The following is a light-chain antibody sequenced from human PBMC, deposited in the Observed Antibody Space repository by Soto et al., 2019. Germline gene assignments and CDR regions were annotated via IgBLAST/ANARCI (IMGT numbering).Light chain of an antibody. CDR2: GAS. CDR3: QKYGSSII. CDR1: QSVYNNY. V-gene: IGKV3-20*01. Sequence: EIVLTQSPGSLSLSPGERATLSCRASQSVYNNYIAWYQHSPGQAPRVLIYGASTRATGTPDRFSGSGSGTNFPHTITRLKPEDSDQYYCQKYGSSIIFGGGTKV. J-gene: IGKJ4*01.